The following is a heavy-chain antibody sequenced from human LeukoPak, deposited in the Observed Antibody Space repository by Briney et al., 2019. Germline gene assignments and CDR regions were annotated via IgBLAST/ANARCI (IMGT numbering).Heavy chain of an antibody. Sequence: GGSLRLSCAASGFTFSSYWMTWVRQAPGKGLEWVASIKQDGSEKYYVDSVKGRFTISRDNAKNSLYLQMNSLRAEDTAVYYCARDLGGYSYGSHFDHWGQGTLVTVSS. V-gene: IGHV3-7*01. D-gene: IGHD5-18*01. CDR1: GFTFSSYW. CDR2: IKQDGSEK. J-gene: IGHJ4*02. CDR3: ARDLGGYSYGSHFDH.